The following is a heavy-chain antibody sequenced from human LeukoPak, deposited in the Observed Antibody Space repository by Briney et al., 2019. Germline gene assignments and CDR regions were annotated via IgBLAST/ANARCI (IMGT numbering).Heavy chain of an antibody. V-gene: IGHV4-4*02. Sequence: SETLSLTCAVSGGSISSSNWWSWVRQPPGKGLEWIGEIYHSGSTNYNPSLKSRVTISVDKSKNQFSLNLTSVTAADTAVYYCARRIRGVNDAFDIWGQGTMVTVSS. J-gene: IGHJ3*02. CDR2: IYHSGST. CDR1: GGSISSSNW. CDR3: ARRIRGVNDAFDI. D-gene: IGHD3-10*01.